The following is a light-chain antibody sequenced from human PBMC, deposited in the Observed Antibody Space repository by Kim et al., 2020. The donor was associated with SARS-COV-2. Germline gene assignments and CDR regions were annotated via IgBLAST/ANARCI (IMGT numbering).Light chain of an antibody. CDR3: QHYNDWPLT. Sequence: EIVMTQSPATLSVSPGERVALSCRASQSVRSNLAWYQQKAGQVPRLLIYGASTRATDIPARFSGSGSGTEFALTISSLQSEDFAVYYCQHYNDWPLTFGGGTKVDIK. CDR1: QSVRSN. J-gene: IGKJ4*01. CDR2: GAS. V-gene: IGKV3-15*01.